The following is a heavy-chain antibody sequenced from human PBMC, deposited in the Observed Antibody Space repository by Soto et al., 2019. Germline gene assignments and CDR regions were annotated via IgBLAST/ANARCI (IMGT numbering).Heavy chain of an antibody. V-gene: IGHV3-23*01. J-gene: IGHJ4*02. CDR1: GFTFSSYA. CDR2: ISGSGGST. D-gene: IGHD1-26*01. CDR3: AKSLEGGSLQNFDY. Sequence: PGGSLRLSCAASGFTFSSYAMSWVRQAPGKGLEWVSAISGSGGSTYYADSVKGRFTISRDNSKNTLYLQMNSLRAEDTAVYYCAKSLEGGSLQNFDYWGQRTLVTVSP.